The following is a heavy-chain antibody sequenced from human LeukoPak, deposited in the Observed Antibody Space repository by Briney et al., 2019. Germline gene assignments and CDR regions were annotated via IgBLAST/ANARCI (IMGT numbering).Heavy chain of an antibody. V-gene: IGHV3-15*01. CDR2: IKGKTDGGTT. J-gene: IGHJ4*02. CDR3: TANFGY. CDR1: GFTFSNAW. Sequence: GGSLRLSCAASGFTFSNAWISWVRQTPGKGLEWLGRIKGKTDGGTTDYAAPVKGRFTISRDDPKNTVYLQMNSLKTEDTAVYYCTANFGYWGQGTLVTVSS.